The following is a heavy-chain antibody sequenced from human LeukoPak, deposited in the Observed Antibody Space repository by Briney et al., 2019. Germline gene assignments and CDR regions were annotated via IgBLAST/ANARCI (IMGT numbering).Heavy chain of an antibody. CDR1: GYTFTSYG. Sequence: GASVTVSCTASGYTFTSYGISWVRQAPGQGLEWMGWISAYNGNTNYAQKLQGRVTVTTDTSTSTAYMELRSLRSDDTAVYYCARGSYYYDSSGYYYPDYWGQGTLVTVSS. V-gene: IGHV1-18*01. CDR3: ARGSYYYDSSGYYYPDY. CDR2: ISAYNGNT. D-gene: IGHD3-22*01. J-gene: IGHJ4*02.